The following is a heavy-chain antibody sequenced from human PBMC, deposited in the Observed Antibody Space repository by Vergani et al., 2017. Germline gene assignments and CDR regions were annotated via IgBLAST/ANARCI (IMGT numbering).Heavy chain of an antibody. D-gene: IGHD3-16*01. CDR1: GFTFSNYA. V-gene: IGHV3-23*01. CDR3: AKGAYDYVWGSYDY. CDR2: ISASGGST. Sequence: EVQLLESGGGLVRPGGSLRLSCAASGFTFSNYAMSWVRQAPGKGLEWVSGISASGGSTYYADAVKGRFTISRDNSKKTLFLQMNSLRAEDTAVYYCAKGAYDYVWGSYDYWGQGTLVTVAS. J-gene: IGHJ4*02.